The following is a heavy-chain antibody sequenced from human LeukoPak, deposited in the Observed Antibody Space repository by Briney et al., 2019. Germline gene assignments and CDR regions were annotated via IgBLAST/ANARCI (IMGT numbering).Heavy chain of an antibody. CDR2: ISSSGSTI. CDR1: GFTFRSYE. CDR3: ARAGNYGSGSYYNKGRFDY. J-gene: IGHJ4*02. D-gene: IGHD3-10*01. V-gene: IGHV3-48*03. Sequence: PGGSLRLSCGASGFTFRSYEMNWVRQAPGKGLEWVSYISSSGSTIYYADSVKGRFTISRDNAKNSLYLQMNSLRAEDTAVYYCARAGNYGSGSYYNKGRFDYWGQGTLVTVSS.